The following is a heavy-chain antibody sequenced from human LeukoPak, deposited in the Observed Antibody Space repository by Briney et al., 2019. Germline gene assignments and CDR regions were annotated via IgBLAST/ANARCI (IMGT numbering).Heavy chain of an antibody. D-gene: IGHD3-22*01. CDR2: IRYDGRNK. CDR3: AKSPANYYDSSGYGGPYFDY. V-gene: IGHV3-30*02. CDR1: GFTFSSYG. Sequence: GGSLRLSCAASGFTFSSYGMLWVRQAPGKGLEWVAFIRYDGRNKYYADSVKGRFSVSRDNSKNTLYLQMNSLRAGDTAVYYCAKSPANYYDSSGYGGPYFDYWGQGTLVTVSS. J-gene: IGHJ4*02.